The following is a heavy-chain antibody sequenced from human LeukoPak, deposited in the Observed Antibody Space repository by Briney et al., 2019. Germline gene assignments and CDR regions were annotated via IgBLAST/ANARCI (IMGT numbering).Heavy chain of an antibody. D-gene: IGHD3-22*01. CDR2: ISSRRSYI. Sequence: GGALRLSCAASGFTFSNYSTNWVPDAPGKWRECVSAISSRRSYIYYADPVKGRFTIPRYNPKHSLYLQMHGLRAEDTAVYYCENSGSRSGYLSSFDDWGKGTLVTVSS. V-gene: IGHV3-21*01. J-gene: IGHJ4*02. CDR1: GFTFSNYS. CDR3: ENSGSRSGYLSSFDD.